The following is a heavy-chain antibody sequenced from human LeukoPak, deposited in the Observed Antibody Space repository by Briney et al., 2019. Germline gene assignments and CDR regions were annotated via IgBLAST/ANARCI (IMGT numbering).Heavy chain of an antibody. Sequence: PSETLSLTCTVSGGSISSSSYYWGWIRQPPGKGLEWIGSINYSGSTYYNPSLKSRVTISVDTSNNQFSLKLRSVTAADTSVYYCASEGTIFGVISVGWFDPWGQGTQVTVSS. CDR3: ASEGTIFGVISVGWFDP. D-gene: IGHD3-3*01. V-gene: IGHV4-39*01. J-gene: IGHJ5*02. CDR2: INYSGST. CDR1: GGSISSSSYY.